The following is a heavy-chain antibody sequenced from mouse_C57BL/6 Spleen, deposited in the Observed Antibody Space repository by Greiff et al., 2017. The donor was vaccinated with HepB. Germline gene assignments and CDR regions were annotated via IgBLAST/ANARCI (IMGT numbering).Heavy chain of an antibody. Sequence: EVHLVESGGDLVKPGGSLKLSCAASGFTFSSYGMSWVRQTPDKRLEWVATISSGGSYTYYPDSVKGRFTISRDNAKNTLYLQMSSLKSEDTAMYYCARHVDGSTWFAYWGQGTLVTVSA. CDR3: ARHVDGSTWFAY. J-gene: IGHJ3*01. V-gene: IGHV5-6*01. D-gene: IGHD2-3*01. CDR1: GFTFSSYG. CDR2: ISSGGSYT.